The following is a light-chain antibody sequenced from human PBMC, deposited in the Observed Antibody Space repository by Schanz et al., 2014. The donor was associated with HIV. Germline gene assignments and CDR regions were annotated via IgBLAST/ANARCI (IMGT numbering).Light chain of an antibody. CDR1: QSVKSNF. CDR2: GAS. CDR3: QQRSKWLT. V-gene: IGKV3D-20*02. J-gene: IGKJ4*01. Sequence: EIVLTQSPGTLSLSPGERGTLSCRASQSVKSNFIGWYQQKPGQAPRLLIFGASNRATGIPDRLSGGGSGTDFTLTISRLEPEDIAVYYCQQRSKWLTCGGGTKVEIK.